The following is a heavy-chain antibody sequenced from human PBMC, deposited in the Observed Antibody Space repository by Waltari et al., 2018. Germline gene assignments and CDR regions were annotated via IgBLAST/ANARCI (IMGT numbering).Heavy chain of an antibody. J-gene: IGHJ4*02. D-gene: IGHD3-22*01. Sequence: EVQLVESGGGLVKPGGSLRLSCAASGFTFSNAWMSWVRQAPGKGLEWVGRIKSKTDGGTTDYAAPVKGRFTISRDDSKNTLYLQMNSLKTEDTAVYYCTTEDSSGYYPFDYWGQGTLVTVSS. V-gene: IGHV3-15*01. CDR1: GFTFSNAW. CDR3: TTEDSSGYYPFDY. CDR2: IKSKTDGGTT.